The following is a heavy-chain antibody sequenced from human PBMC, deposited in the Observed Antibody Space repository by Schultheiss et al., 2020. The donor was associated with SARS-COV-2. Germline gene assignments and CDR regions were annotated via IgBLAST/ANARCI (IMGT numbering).Heavy chain of an antibody. CDR1: GGSISSGDYY. CDR2: IYHSGST. CDR3: ARVPGRVPSYYYGMDV. V-gene: IGHV4-30-4*01. Sequence: SETLSLTCTVSGGSISSGDYYWSWIRQPPGKGLEWIGEIYHSGSTNYNPSLKSRVTISVDTSKNQFSLKLSSVTAADTAVYYCARVPGRVPSYYYGMDVWGQGTTVTVSS. J-gene: IGHJ6*02. D-gene: IGHD1-1*01.